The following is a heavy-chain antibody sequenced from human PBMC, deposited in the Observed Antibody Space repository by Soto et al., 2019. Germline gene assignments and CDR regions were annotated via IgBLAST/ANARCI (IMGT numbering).Heavy chain of an antibody. J-gene: IGHJ3*01. Sequence: QVQLVQAGAEVKKPGASVKISCKASGYTFTNYGLSWVRQAPGQGLEWMRWITVYSGATDYGQKFRGRVSMTTDTSTNTASMELASLGSDDTAVYYCARPQRGDDVRNAFYLWGPGTMVTVSS. V-gene: IGHV1-18*04. CDR1: GYTFTNYG. CDR2: ITVYSGAT. D-gene: IGHD2-21*02. CDR3: ARPQRGDDVRNAFYL.